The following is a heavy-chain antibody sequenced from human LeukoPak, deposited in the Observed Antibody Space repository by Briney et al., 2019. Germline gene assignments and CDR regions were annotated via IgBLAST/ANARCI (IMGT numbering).Heavy chain of an antibody. CDR1: GGSFSGYY. V-gene: IGHV4-34*01. Sequence: PSETLSLTCAVYGGSFSGYYWSWIRQPPGKGLEWIGEINHSGSTYYNPSLKSRVTISVDTSKNQFSLKLSSVTAADTAVYYCARVTSLGGGSSWNPYYFDYWGQGTLVTVSS. CDR3: ARVTSLGGGSSWNPYYFDY. D-gene: IGHD6-13*01. J-gene: IGHJ4*02. CDR2: INHSGST.